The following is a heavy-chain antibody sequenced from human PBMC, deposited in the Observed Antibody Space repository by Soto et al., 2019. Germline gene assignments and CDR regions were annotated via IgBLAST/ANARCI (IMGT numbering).Heavy chain of an antibody. D-gene: IGHD6-13*01. Sequence: EVQLVESGGGLVQPGGSLRLSCTASGFTFSTYAMNWVRQAPGKGLEWVSSITRTGNYIYYADSLKGRFTISRDNAKNSVYLEMNNLRAEDTALYFCVRGTYSRRPNEGEFWGQGTLLTVSS. CDR1: GFTFSTYA. CDR3: VRGTYSRRPNEGEF. J-gene: IGHJ4*02. V-gene: IGHV3-21*02. CDR2: ITRTGNYI.